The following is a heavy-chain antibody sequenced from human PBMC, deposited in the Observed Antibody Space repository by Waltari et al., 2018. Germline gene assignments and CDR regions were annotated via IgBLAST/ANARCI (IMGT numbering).Heavy chain of an antibody. Sequence: QVQLQQWGAGLLKPSETLSLTCAVYGGSFSGYYWRWIRQPPGKGLEWIGEINHSGSTNYNPSLKSRVTMSVDTSKNQFSLKLSSVTAADTAVYYCARDLRFLEWLSYNWFDPWGQGTLVTVSS. J-gene: IGHJ5*02. D-gene: IGHD3-3*01. CDR3: ARDLRFLEWLSYNWFDP. CDR2: INHSGST. CDR1: GGSFSGYY. V-gene: IGHV4-34*01.